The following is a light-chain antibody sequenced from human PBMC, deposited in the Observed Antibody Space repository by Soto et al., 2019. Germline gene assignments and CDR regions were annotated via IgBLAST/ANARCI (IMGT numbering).Light chain of an antibody. CDR1: QSISSY. CDR3: QQSYSTPPIT. V-gene: IGKV1-39*01. J-gene: IGKJ5*01. Sequence: DIQMTQSPSSLSASVGDRVTITCRASQSISSYLNWYQQKPGKAPKLLIYAASSLQSGVQSRFSGSGSGTDFTLTISSLQPEDFATYNCQQSYSTPPITFGQGTRLEIK. CDR2: AAS.